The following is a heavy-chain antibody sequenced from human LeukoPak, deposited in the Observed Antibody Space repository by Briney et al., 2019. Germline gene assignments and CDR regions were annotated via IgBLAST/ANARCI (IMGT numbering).Heavy chain of an antibody. CDR2: VWFDGTNK. CDR3: AKDMEDTATDVVSDFDS. Sequence: GGSLRLSCAASGFTFTNYGMHWVRQAPGKGLEWVAVVWFDGTNKYYADSVKGRFAISRDNSKKTLYLQMNSLKIEDTAVYYCAKDMEDTATDVVSDFDSWGQGTLVTVSS. V-gene: IGHV3-30*02. CDR1: GFTFTNYG. J-gene: IGHJ4*02. D-gene: IGHD5-18*01.